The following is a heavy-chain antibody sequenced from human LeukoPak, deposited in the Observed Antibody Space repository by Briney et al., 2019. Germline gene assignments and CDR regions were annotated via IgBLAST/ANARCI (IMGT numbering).Heavy chain of an antibody. J-gene: IGHJ4*02. Sequence: GGSLRLSCAASGFTFSSYWMNWVRQAPGEGPVWISHISSGDGTNIGYADSVKGRFTISRDNAKNTLYLQMNGLGVEDTAVYYCTRTTGQRCFDCWGQGTQVTVSS. CDR1: GFTFSSYW. CDR3: TRTTGQRCFDC. CDR2: ISSGDGTNI. V-gene: IGHV3-74*01. D-gene: IGHD4-11*01.